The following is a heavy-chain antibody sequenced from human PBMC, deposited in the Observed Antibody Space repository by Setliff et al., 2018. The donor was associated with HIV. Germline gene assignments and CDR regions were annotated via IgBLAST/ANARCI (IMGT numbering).Heavy chain of an antibody. D-gene: IGHD3-3*01. V-gene: IGHV4-39*01. CDR1: GDSISRSRYY. Sequence: SETLSLTCVVSGDSISRSRYYWGWIRQPPGKGLEWIGSFYYSGSTSYNPSLKSRVTISGDTSKNQVSLRLTSVTAADTGVYYCARGGLRQWNGFWGQGTLVT. CDR3: ARGGLRQWNGF. CDR2: FYYSGST. J-gene: IGHJ4*02.